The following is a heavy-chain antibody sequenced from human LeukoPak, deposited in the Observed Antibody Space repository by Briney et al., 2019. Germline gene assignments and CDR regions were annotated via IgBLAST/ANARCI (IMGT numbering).Heavy chain of an antibody. Sequence: PSVKVSCKASGGTFSSYAISWVRQAPGQGLEWMGGIIPIFGTANYAQKFQGTVTITADESTSTAYMELSSLRSEDTAVYYCARGALEMAAAGNWFDPWGQGTLVTVSS. CDR2: IIPIFGTA. V-gene: IGHV1-69*13. D-gene: IGHD6-13*01. J-gene: IGHJ5*02. CDR1: GGTFSSYA. CDR3: ARGALEMAAAGNWFDP.